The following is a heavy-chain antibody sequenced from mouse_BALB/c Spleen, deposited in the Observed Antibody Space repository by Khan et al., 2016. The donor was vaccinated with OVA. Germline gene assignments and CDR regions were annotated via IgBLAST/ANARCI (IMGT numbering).Heavy chain of an antibody. CDR2: IRLKSDDYVT. Sequence: VQLKESGGGLVQPGGSMKLSCVASGFTFCNYWMNWVRQSPEKGLEWVAEIRLKSDDYVTHYAESVKGRFTISRDDSKSSVSLKKNNLRAEDTGVYYCWILLWGQGTTLTVSS. J-gene: IGHJ2*01. CDR1: GFTFCNYW. V-gene: IGHV6-6*02. CDR3: WILL.